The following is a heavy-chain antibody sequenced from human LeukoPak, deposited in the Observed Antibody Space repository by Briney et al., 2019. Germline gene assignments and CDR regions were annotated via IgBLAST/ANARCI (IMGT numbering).Heavy chain of an antibody. CDR2: IRSKAYGGTT. CDR3: TRDKWVTGTTWSNY. V-gene: IGHV3-49*03. D-gene: IGHD1-7*01. Sequence: GGSLRLSCTASGFTFGDYAMSWFRQAPGKGLEWVGFIRSKAYGGTTEYAASVKGRFTISRDDSKSIAYLQMNSLKTEDTAVYYCTRDKWVTGTTWSNYWGQGTLVTVSS. J-gene: IGHJ4*02. CDR1: GFTFGDYA.